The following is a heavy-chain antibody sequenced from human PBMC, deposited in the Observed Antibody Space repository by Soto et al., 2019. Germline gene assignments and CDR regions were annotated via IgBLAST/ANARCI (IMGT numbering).Heavy chain of an antibody. CDR3: AKDHSNSGDYYYGMDV. CDR1: GFSFSSHG. J-gene: IGHJ6*02. D-gene: IGHD6-13*01. V-gene: IGHV3-30*18. Sequence: PGGSLRLSCGASGFSFSSHGMHWVRQAPGKGLEWVAVISYDGSHKYYADSVKGRFTISRDNSKNTLYVQMNSLRAEDTAMYYCAKDHSNSGDYYYGMDVWGQGTTVTVSS. CDR2: ISYDGSHK.